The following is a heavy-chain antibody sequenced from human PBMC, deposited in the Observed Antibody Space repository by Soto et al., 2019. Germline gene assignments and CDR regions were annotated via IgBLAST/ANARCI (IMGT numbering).Heavy chain of an antibody. CDR1: ETTFTSYG. D-gene: IGHD1-1*01. CDR2: LVPMFSSS. V-gene: IGHV1-69*01. CDR3: ARAGGTYYFDH. J-gene: IGHJ4*02. Sequence: QVQLVQSGAEVKKPGSSVNVSCKASETTFTSYGIHWVRQAAGQGLEWMGGLVPMFSSSNYAQKFQGRLTIVADESTNTAYMEVSSLRADDSAIYYCARAGGTYYFDHWGQGTLVTVSS.